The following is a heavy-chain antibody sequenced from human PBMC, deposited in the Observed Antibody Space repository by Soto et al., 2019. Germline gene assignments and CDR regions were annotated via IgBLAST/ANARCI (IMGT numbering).Heavy chain of an antibody. CDR2: IYPGDSDT. CDR3: VRRDDYSYYYGMDV. V-gene: IGHV5-51*01. J-gene: IGHJ6*02. Sequence: PGESLKISCKGSGYSFISYWIGWVRQMPGKGLEWMGIIYPGDSDTRYSPSFQGRVTISVDKSISTVYLQWSSLKASDTAMYYCVRRDDYSYYYGMDVWGQGTKVTAP. CDR1: GYSFISYW.